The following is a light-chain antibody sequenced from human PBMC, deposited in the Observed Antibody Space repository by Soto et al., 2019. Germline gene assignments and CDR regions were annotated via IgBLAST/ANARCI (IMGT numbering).Light chain of an antibody. J-gene: IGKJ4*01. V-gene: IGKV1-39*01. CDR2: AAS. CDR3: QQLSSSPLT. CDR1: QSISSY. Sequence: DFEMTQSPASVFPSVWERFTITCRASQSISSYLNWYQQKPGKAPKVLIYAASSLQSGVPSRFSGSGSGTDFALTISSLQPEDFATYYCQQLSSSPLTFGGGTKVDIK.